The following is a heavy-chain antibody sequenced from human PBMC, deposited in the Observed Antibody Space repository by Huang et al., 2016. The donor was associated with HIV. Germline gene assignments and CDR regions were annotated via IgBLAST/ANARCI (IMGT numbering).Heavy chain of an antibody. CDR1: GGSITRDTFN. CDR2: ISQGGAT. V-gene: IGHV4-39*01. J-gene: IGHJ3*01. Sequence: QLQLQESGPRLLKPSETLSLICTVSGGSITRDTFNWGWIRQAPGKGPKGSGSISQGGATHDNPSLNSRVASSVDTSNRFSLRLTSVTAADTAVYYCARHSDPMSAPPDAFDVWGQGTMVTVSS. CDR3: ARHSDPMSAPPDAFDV.